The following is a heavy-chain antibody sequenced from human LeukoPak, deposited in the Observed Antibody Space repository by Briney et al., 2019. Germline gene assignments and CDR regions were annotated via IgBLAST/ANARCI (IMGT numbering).Heavy chain of an antibody. CDR2: ICYSGST. Sequence: SETLSLTCTVSGVSISSSSYCWGWIRQPPGKGLEWIGSICYSGSTLYNPSLKSRVTLSVDTSKNQFSLELSSVTAADMALYYCARTENYIPEDCFDPWGQGTLVTVSS. CDR3: ARTENYIPEDCFDP. V-gene: IGHV4-39*01. J-gene: IGHJ5*02. CDR1: GVSISSSSYC. D-gene: IGHD5-24*01.